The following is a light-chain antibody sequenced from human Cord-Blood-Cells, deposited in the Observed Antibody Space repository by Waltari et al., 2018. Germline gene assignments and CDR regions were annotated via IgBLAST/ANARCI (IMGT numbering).Light chain of an antibody. CDR1: QGISSW. Sequence: IHMPQSPSSVPASVGDSVTITCRASQGISSWVAWYQEKPGKAPQLLIYAASSLQSGVPSRFSGIGSGTEFTRTISSLQPGDFATYYCQQANSFPRTFGGGTKVEIK. V-gene: IGKV1-12*01. CDR2: AAS. J-gene: IGKJ4*01. CDR3: QQANSFPRT.